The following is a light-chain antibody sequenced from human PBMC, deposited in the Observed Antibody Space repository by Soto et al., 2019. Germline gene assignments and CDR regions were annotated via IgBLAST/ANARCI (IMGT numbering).Light chain of an antibody. J-gene: IGKJ2*01. CDR2: DAS. Sequence: DIQMTQSPSSLSASVGDRVTITCRASQTISTYLNWYQQKPGKAPRLLIYDASSLISGVPSRFSGSASGTYFALTIASLQPEDFSTYYCQQSDSTPYTFGQGTKVEI. CDR3: QQSDSTPYT. CDR1: QTISTY. V-gene: IGKV1-39*01.